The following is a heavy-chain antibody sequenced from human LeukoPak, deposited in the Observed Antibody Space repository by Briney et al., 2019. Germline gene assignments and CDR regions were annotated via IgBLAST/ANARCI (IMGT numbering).Heavy chain of an antibody. V-gene: IGHV3-23*01. CDR2: ISGSGGST. CDR3: AKSTAFVVVTALNY. Sequence: GGSLRLSCAASGFTYSSYAMSGVGQAPGKGGEGGSAISGSGGSTYYADSVKRRFPISTDNSKNTLYLQMNSLRAEDTAVYYCAKSTAFVVVTALNYWGQGTLVTVSS. CDR1: GFTYSSYA. D-gene: IGHD2-21*02. J-gene: IGHJ4*02.